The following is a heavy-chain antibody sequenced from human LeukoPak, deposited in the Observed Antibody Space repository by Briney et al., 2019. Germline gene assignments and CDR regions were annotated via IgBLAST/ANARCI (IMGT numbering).Heavy chain of an antibody. CDR2: INNSGGST. D-gene: IGHD4-17*01. Sequence: PGGSLRLSCAASGFTFSSYAMSWVRQAPGKGLEWVSSINNSGGSTYYADSVKGRFTISRDNFKNILYLQMNSLRVEDTAVYFCVKGPHYALDYWGQGTLVTVSS. V-gene: IGHV3-23*01. J-gene: IGHJ4*02. CDR1: GFTFSSYA. CDR3: VKGPHYALDY.